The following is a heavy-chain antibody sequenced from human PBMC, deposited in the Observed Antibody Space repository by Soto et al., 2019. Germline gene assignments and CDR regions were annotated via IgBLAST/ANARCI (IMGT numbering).Heavy chain of an antibody. CDR2: ISAYNGNT. CDR1: GYTFTSYG. J-gene: IGHJ6*02. V-gene: IGHV1-18*01. D-gene: IGHD4-17*01. Sequence: QVQLVQSGAEVKKPGASVKVSCKASGYTFTSYGISWVRQAPGQGLEWMGWISAYNGNTNYAQKLQGRVTMTTDTSTSKAYMELRSLRSDDTAVYYCARGSSGDYYYYYGMDVWGQGTTVTVSS. CDR3: ARGSSGDYYYYYGMDV.